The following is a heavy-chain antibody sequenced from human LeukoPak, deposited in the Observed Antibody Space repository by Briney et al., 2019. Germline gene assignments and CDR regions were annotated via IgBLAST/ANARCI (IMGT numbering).Heavy chain of an antibody. J-gene: IGHJ4*02. V-gene: IGHV3-20*04. CDR2: INWNGGST. Sequence: RAGGSLRLSCAASGFTFDDYGMSWVRQAPGKGLEWVSGINWNGGSTGYADSVKGRFTISRDNAKNSLYLQMNSLRAEDTAVYYCAIAFRGDSGSIDYWGQGTLVTVSS. D-gene: IGHD5-12*01. CDR1: GFTFDDYG. CDR3: AIAFRGDSGSIDY.